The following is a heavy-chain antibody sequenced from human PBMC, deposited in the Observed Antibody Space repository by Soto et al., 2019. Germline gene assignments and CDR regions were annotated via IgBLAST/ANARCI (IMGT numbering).Heavy chain of an antibody. V-gene: IGHV3-30*18. D-gene: IGHD1-7*01. CDR2: ISYDGSNK. Sequence: QVQLVESGGGVVQPGRSLRLSCAASGFTFSSFGMHWVRQAPGKGLEWVAVISYDGSNKYYADSVKGRFTISRDNSKNTLYLQMNSLRAEDTAVYYCAKDTSGITGTTIDYLGQGTLVTVSS. CDR1: GFTFSSFG. J-gene: IGHJ4*02. CDR3: AKDTSGITGTTIDY.